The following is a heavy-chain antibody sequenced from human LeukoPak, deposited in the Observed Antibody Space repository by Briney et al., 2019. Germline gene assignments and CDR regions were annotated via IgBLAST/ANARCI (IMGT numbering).Heavy chain of an antibody. CDR2: TNPNSGNT. V-gene: IGHV1-8*01. Sequence: GASVKVSCKASGYTFTSYDINWVRQATGQGLEWMGWTNPNSGNTGYAQKFQGRVTMTRNTSLSTAYMELSSLRSEDTAVYYCASIAGATNFDYWGQGTLVTVSS. D-gene: IGHD1-26*01. CDR3: ASIAGATNFDY. CDR1: GYTFTSYD. J-gene: IGHJ4*02.